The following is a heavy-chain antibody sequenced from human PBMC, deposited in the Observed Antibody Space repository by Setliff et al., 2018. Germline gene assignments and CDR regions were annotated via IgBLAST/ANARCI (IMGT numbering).Heavy chain of an antibody. J-gene: IGHJ4*02. CDR1: GYTFSSYD. D-gene: IGHD3-22*01. V-gene: IGHV1-8*01. CDR2: MNPNSGNT. CDR3: ARAGYDSSGYYYEGGTY. Sequence: ASVKVSCKASGYTFSSYDINWVRQATGQGLEWMGWMNPNSGNTAYAQKFQGRVTMTRNSSISTAYMELSTLRSEDTAVYYCARAGYDSSGYYYEGGTYWGQGTRVTVLL.